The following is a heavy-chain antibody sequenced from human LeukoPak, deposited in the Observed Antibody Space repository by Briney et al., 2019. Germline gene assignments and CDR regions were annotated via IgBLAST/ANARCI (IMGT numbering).Heavy chain of an antibody. CDR2: INAGNGNT. J-gene: IGHJ4*02. CDR3: ARGPHDYGDYYLDF. D-gene: IGHD4-17*01. Sequence: ASVKVSCKASGYTFTTYAMHWVRQAPGQRLEWMGWINAGNGNTKYSQKFHDIFTITRDTSASTAYMELSSLRSEDTAVYYCARGPHDYGDYYLDFWGQGTLVTVSS. CDR1: GYTFTTYA. V-gene: IGHV1-3*01.